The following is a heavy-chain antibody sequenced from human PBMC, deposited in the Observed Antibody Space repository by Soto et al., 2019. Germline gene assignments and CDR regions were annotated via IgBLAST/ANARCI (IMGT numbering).Heavy chain of an antibody. J-gene: IGHJ6*02. Sequence: HPGGSLRLSCTASGFTFGDYAMSWFRQAPGKGLEWVGFIRSKAYGGTTEYAASVKGRFTISRDDSKSIAYLQMNSLKTEDTAVYYCTRDPDYDFWSGPRYYYGMDVWGQGTTVTVSS. CDR2: IRSKAYGGTT. CDR3: TRDPDYDFWSGPRYYYGMDV. CDR1: GFTFGDYA. V-gene: IGHV3-49*03. D-gene: IGHD3-3*01.